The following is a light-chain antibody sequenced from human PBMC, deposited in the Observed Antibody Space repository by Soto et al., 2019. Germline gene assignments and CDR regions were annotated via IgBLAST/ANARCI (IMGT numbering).Light chain of an antibody. V-gene: IGLV2-14*01. CDR3: SSYTSSSTLV. Sequence: QSVLNQPASLSGAPGQSITISCTGTSSDVGGYNYVSWYQQHPGKAPKLMIYDVSNRPSGVSNRFSGSKSGNTASLTISGLQAEDEADYYCSSYTSSSTLVFGTGTKVTVL. J-gene: IGLJ1*01. CDR1: SSDVGGYNY. CDR2: DVS.